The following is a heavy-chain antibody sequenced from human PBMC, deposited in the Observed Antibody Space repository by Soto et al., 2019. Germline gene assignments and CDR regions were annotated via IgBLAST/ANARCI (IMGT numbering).Heavy chain of an antibody. Sequence: QVQLVESGGGLVKPGGSLRLSCAASGFTFSDYYMTWIRQAPGKGLEWVSYISNSGTTIYYADSVEGRFTISRDNAKNSLYLQMNSLRAEDTAMYYCARTVAVLRGVLPYYFDYWGQGTLVTVSS. D-gene: IGHD6-19*01. V-gene: IGHV3-11*01. CDR1: GFTFSDYY. CDR2: ISNSGTTI. CDR3: ARTVAVLRGVLPYYFDY. J-gene: IGHJ4*02.